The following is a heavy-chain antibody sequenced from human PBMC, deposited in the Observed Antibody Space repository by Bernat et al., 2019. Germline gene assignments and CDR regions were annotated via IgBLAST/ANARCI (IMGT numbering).Heavy chain of an antibody. V-gene: IGHV1-24*01. J-gene: IGHJ4*02. Sequence: QVQLVQSGAEVKKPGASVKVSCKVSGYTLTELSMHWVRQAPGKGLEWMGGFDPEDGETIYAQKFQARVTMTEDTSTATAYMELSSLRSEDTAVYYCATHPRLNYYGSGSYPSDWGQGTLVTVSS. D-gene: IGHD3-10*01. CDR2: FDPEDGET. CDR1: GYTLTELS. CDR3: ATHPRLNYYGSGSYPSD.